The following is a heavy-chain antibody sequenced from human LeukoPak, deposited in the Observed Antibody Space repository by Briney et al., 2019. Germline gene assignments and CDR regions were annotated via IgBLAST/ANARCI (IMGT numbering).Heavy chain of an antibody. V-gene: IGHV3-7*01. D-gene: IGHD3-22*01. CDR2: IKQDGSEK. Sequence: GGSLRLSCAASGFTFSSYWMSRVRQAPGKGLEWVANIKQDGSEKYYVDSVKGRFTISRDNAKSSLYLQMNSLRAEDTAVYYCARDNDYYDSSGYYYYYGMDVWGQGTTVTVSS. J-gene: IGHJ6*02. CDR1: GFTFSSYW. CDR3: ARDNDYYDSSGYYYYYGMDV.